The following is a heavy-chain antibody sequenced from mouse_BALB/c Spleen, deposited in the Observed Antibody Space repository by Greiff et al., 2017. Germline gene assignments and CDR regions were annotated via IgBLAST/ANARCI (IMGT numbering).Heavy chain of an antibody. CDR1: GYTFTSYW. CDR2: IYPGDGDT. V-gene: IGHV1-87*01. Sequence: VKLMESGAELARPGASVKLSCKASGYTFTSYWMQWVKQRPGQGLEWIGAIYPGDGDTRYTQKFKGKATLTADKSSSTAYMQLSSLASEDSAVYYCAGFYGSFAYWGQGTLVTVSA. J-gene: IGHJ3*01. CDR3: AGFYGSFAY. D-gene: IGHD1-1*01.